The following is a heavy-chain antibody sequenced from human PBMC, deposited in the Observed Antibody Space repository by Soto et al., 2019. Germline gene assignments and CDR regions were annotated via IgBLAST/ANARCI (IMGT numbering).Heavy chain of an antibody. CDR1: GFTCSDHY. Sequence: EVQLVESGGGLVQPGGSLRLSCAASGFTCSDHYMDWVRQTPGKGLEWVGRTRNKANSYTTEYAASVKGRFTISRDDSWNSLYLQIDRLKTEDGAVYYCARVSSYAFDIWGQGTMVTVSS. J-gene: IGHJ3*02. CDR3: ARVSSYAFDI. V-gene: IGHV3-72*01. CDR2: TRNKANSYTT.